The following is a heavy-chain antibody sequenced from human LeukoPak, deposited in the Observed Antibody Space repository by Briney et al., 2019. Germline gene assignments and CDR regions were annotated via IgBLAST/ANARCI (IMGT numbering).Heavy chain of an antibody. CDR3: AKTVGGAINYFAY. V-gene: IGHV3-23*01. D-gene: IGHD1-26*01. CDR2: ISVSGGST. J-gene: IGHJ4*02. CDR1: AFTFSIYC. Sequence: GGSLRLSWAAAAFTFSIYCISWVRQAPGKGLEWVSGISVSGGSTYYADSVKGRFTISRNNSKNTMYLQINSLMTDDTSVYYCAKTVGGAINYFAYWGQGTLVTVSS.